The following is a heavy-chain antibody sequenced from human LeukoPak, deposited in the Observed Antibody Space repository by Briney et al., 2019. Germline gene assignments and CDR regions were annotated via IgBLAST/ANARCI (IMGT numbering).Heavy chain of an antibody. V-gene: IGHV3-11*04. J-gene: IGHJ4*02. D-gene: IGHD3-3*01. Sequence: GGSLRLSCAASGFTFSDYYMSWIRQAPGKGLEWVSYISSSGSTIYYADSVKGRFTISRDNAKNSLYLQMDSLRAEDTAVYYCARDLSLDTIFGVVIDKYFDYWGQGTLVTVSS. CDR3: ARDLSLDTIFGVVIDKYFDY. CDR2: ISSSGSTI. CDR1: GFTFSDYY.